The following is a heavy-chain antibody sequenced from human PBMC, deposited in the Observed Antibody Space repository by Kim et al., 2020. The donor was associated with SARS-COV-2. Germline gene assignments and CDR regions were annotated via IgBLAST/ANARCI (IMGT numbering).Heavy chain of an antibody. CDR2: IGGSTNYI. Sequence: GGSLRLSCAASGFAFGTHSMNWVRQAPGKGLEWVSSIGGSTNYIYYADSVKGRFTISRDNAKNSLYLQMSSLRAEDTAVYYGARGGYCSSTGCYFYYY. CDR3: ARGGYCSSTGCYFYYY. J-gene: IGHJ6*01. D-gene: IGHD2-2*01. V-gene: IGHV3-21*01. CDR1: GFAFGTHS.